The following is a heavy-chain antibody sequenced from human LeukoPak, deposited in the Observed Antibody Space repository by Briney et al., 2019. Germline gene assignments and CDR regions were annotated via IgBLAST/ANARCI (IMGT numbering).Heavy chain of an antibody. D-gene: IGHD4-17*01. CDR2: IRYDGGNQ. CDR1: GFTFSSYG. J-gene: IGHJ4*02. Sequence: GGSLRLSCAASGFTFSSYGMHWVRQTPGKGLECVAFIRYDGGNQYYTDSVKGRFTISRDNSKNTIYLQMNSLRAEDTAVYYCTRHGPYDYGEAGDFDYWGQGTLVTVSS. CDR3: TRHGPYDYGEAGDFDY. V-gene: IGHV3-30*02.